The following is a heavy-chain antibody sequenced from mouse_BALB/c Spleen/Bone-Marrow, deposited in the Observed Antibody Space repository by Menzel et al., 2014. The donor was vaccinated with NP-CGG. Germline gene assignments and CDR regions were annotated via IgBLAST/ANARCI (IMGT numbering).Heavy chain of an antibody. V-gene: IGHV1-54*01. Sequence: VQGVESGAELVRPGPSVKVSCKASGYAFTNYLIEWVKQRPGQGLEWIGVINPGSGGTNYNEKFKGKATLTADKSSSTAYMQLSSLTSDDSAVYFCARWDYAMDYWGQGTSVTVSS. J-gene: IGHJ4*01. CDR3: ARWDYAMDY. CDR1: GYAFTNYL. CDR2: INPGSGGT.